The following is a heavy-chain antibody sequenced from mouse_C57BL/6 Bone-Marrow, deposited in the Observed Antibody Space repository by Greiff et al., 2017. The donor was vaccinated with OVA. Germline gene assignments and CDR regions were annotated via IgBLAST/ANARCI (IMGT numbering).Heavy chain of an antibody. V-gene: IGHV14-4*01. D-gene: IGHD1-1*01. CDR3: TTPITTVVHYFDY. CDR2: IDPENGDT. CDR1: GFNIKDDY. Sequence: VQLQQSGAELVRPGASVKLSCTASGFNIKDDYMHWVKQRPEQGLEWIGWIDPENGDTEYASKFQGKATITADTSSNTAYLQLSSLTSEDTAVYYCTTPITTVVHYFDYWGQGTTLTVSS. J-gene: IGHJ2*01.